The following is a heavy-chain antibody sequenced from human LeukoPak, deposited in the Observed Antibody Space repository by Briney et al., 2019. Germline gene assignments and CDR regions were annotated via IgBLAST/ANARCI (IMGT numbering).Heavy chain of an antibody. J-gene: IGHJ5*02. V-gene: IGHV1-18*01. D-gene: IGHD3-10*01. CDR3: ARRPLTMVQGVSYNWFDP. CDR1: GYTFTSYG. Sequence: ASVKVSCKASGYTFTSYGISWVRQAPGQGLEWMGWISAYNGNTNYAQKFQGRVTMTTDTSTSTAYMELRSLRSDDTAVYFCARRPLTMVQGVSYNWFDPWGQGTLVTVSS. CDR2: ISAYNGNT.